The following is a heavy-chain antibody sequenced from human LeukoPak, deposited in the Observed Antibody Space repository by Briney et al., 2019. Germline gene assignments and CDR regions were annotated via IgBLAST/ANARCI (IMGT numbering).Heavy chain of an antibody. D-gene: IGHD3-10*01. J-gene: IGHJ6*03. CDR2: INPSSGST. CDR1: GYTFTSYY. V-gene: IGHV1-46*01. CDR3: ARDPGVTMVRGVIPIEYYYYYYMDV. Sequence: ASVKVSCKASGYTFTSYYMHWVRRAPGQGLEWMGIINPSSGSTSYAQKFQGRVTMTRDTSTSTVYMELSSLRSEDTAVYYCARDPGVTMVRGVIPIEYYYYYYMDVWAKGPRSPSP.